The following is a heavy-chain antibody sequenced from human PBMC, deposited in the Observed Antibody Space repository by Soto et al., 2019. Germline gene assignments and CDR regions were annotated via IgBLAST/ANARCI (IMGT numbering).Heavy chain of an antibody. Sequence: QLQLQESGPGLVKPSETLSLTCTVSGASVSSSNYYWGWFRHPPGKGLEWIGSIYYSVNTSYTRSLKSRVTRSADTSENQFSLKLSSVTAADSAVFYFANLYWGKYFDRWGRGTLVTVCS. CDR1: GASVSSSNYY. D-gene: IGHD7-27*01. J-gene: IGHJ2*01. V-gene: IGHV4-39*01. CDR2: IYYSVNT. CDR3: ANLYWGKYFDR.